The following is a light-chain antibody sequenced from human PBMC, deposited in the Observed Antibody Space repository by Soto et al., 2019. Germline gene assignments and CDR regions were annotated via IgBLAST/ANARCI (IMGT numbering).Light chain of an antibody. CDR3: QNRTDWLT. Sequence: EIVLTQSPATLSLAPGERATLSCRASQSVTRNLGWYQQKRGQPPRLLIYDASDRATGIPVRFSRSGYGTDFPLSMSSLRPEDFAVYFSQNRTDWLTIRGGPNVQIK. V-gene: IGKV3-11*01. CDR1: QSVTRN. J-gene: IGKJ4*01. CDR2: DAS.